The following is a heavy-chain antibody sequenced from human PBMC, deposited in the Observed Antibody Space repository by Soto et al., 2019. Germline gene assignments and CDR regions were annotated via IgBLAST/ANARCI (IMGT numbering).Heavy chain of an antibody. CDR3: ARIMFCIDNKCSQLYGMDA. J-gene: IGHJ6*02. CDR2: VTHSGIT. V-gene: IGHV4-34*01. D-gene: IGHD2-15*01. CDR1: GGSFSNYY. Sequence: SETLSLTCAVYGGSFSNYYWTWIRQPPGKGLEWIGEVTHSGITNYTPSLKSRVTISIDTSKNQFSLKLSSVTAADTAVYYCARIMFCIDNKCSQLYGMDAWGQGTTVTVSS.